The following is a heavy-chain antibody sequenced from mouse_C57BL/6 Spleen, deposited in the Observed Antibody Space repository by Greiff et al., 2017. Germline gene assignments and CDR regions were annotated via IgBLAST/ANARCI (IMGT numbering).Heavy chain of an antibody. CDR1: GYAFSSYW. Sequence: QVQLQQSGAELVKPGASVKISCKASGYAFSSYWMNWVKQRPGQGLEWIGQIYPGDGDTNYNGKFKGKATLTADKSSSTAYMQLSSLPSEDSAVYVCAISSYYGSSYWYFDVGGTGTTVTVSS. CDR3: AISSYYGSSYWYFDV. D-gene: IGHD1-1*01. J-gene: IGHJ1*03. CDR2: IYPGDGDT. V-gene: IGHV1-80*01.